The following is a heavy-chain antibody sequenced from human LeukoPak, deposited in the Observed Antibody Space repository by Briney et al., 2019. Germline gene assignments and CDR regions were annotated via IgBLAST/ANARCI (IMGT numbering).Heavy chain of an antibody. CDR1: GYTFTSYY. D-gene: IGHD3-22*01. Sequence: GASVKVSCKASGYTFTSYYMHWVRQAPGQGLEWMGIINPSGGSTSYAQKFQGRVTITTDESTSTAYMELSSLRSEDTAVYYCGRGPFYYDIDWGQGTLITVSS. V-gene: IGHV1-46*01. CDR2: INPSGGST. J-gene: IGHJ4*02. CDR3: GRGPFYYDID.